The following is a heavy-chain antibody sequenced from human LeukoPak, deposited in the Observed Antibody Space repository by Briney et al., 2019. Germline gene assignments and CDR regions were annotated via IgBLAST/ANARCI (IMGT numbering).Heavy chain of an antibody. D-gene: IGHD4-17*01. CDR3: AKVPTTGY. J-gene: IGHJ4*02. Sequence: GGSLRLSCAASGFTFSSYGMHWVRQAPGKGLEWVAVISYDGSNKYYADSVKGRFTISRDNSKNTLYLQMNSLRAEDTAVYYCAKVPTTGYWGQGTLVTVSS. CDR2: ISYDGSNK. V-gene: IGHV3-30*18. CDR1: GFTFSSYG.